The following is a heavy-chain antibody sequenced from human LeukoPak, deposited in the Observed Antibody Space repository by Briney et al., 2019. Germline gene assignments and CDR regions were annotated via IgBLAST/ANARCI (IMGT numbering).Heavy chain of an antibody. D-gene: IGHD2-2*01. CDR1: GGSISSYY. CDR3: ARRPIVVVPAAKISYYYYYMDV. J-gene: IGHJ6*03. CDR2: IYYSGST. V-gene: IGHV4-59*01. Sequence: PSETLSLTCTVSGGSISSYYWSWIRLPPGKGLEWIGYIYYSGSTNYNPSLKSRVTISVDTSKNQFSLKLSSVTAADTAVYYCARRPIVVVPAAKISYYYYYMDVWGKGTTVTVSS.